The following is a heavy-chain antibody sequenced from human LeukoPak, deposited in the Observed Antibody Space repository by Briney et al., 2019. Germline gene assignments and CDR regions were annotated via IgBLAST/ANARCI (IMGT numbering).Heavy chain of an antibody. CDR2: INHSGST. V-gene: IGHV4-34*01. Sequence: SETLSLTCAVYGGSFSGYYWSWIRQPPGKGLEWIGEINHSGSTNYNPSLKSRVTISVDTFKNQFSLKLRSVTAADTAVYYCARVSSSWYPNDYWGQGTLVTVSS. CDR1: GGSFSGYY. CDR3: ARVSSSWYPNDY. J-gene: IGHJ4*02. D-gene: IGHD6-13*01.